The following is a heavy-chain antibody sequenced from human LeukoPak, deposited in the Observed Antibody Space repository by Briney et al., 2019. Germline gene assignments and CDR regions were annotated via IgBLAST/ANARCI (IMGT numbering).Heavy chain of an antibody. CDR2: ISGSGGST. V-gene: IGHV3-23*01. CDR3: AKDRFFSYYDFWSGPAWFDP. D-gene: IGHD3-3*01. J-gene: IGHJ5*02. Sequence: PGGSLRLSCAASGFTFSDYAMSWVRQAPGKGLEWVSAISGSGGSTYYADSVKGRFTISRDNSKNTLYLQMNSLRAEDTAVYYCAKDRFFSYYDFWSGPAWFDPWGQGTLVTVSS. CDR1: GFTFSDYA.